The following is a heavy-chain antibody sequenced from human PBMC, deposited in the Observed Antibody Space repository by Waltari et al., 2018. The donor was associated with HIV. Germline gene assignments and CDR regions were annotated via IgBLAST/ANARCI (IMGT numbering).Heavy chain of an antibody. CDR1: WFSVNDNY. J-gene: IGHJ5*02. CDR3: ARFSNYGGWFDP. Sequence: EVQLVESGGGFFQPGGSLRLSCSSSWFSVNDNYMSWVRQAPGKGLEWVSILDKGGKTYYADSVKGRFIISRDISNYKVYLQMDSLRVEDSAMYYCARFSNYGGWFDPWGQGTLVTVSS. D-gene: IGHD4-4*01. V-gene: IGHV3-53*01. CDR2: LDKGGKT.